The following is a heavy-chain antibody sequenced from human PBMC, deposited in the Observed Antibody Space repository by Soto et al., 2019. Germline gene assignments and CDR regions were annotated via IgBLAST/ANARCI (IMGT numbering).Heavy chain of an antibody. CDR3: AATVKNYYYYYYMDV. Sequence: PSETLSLTCTVSGGSISSGGYYWSWIRQHPGKGLEWIGYIYYSGSTYYNPSLKSRVTISVDTSKNPFSLKLSSVTAADTAVYYCAATVKNYYYYYYMDVWGKGTPVTVSS. V-gene: IGHV4-31*03. J-gene: IGHJ6*03. CDR2: IYYSGST. D-gene: IGHD4-4*01. CDR1: GGSISSGGYY.